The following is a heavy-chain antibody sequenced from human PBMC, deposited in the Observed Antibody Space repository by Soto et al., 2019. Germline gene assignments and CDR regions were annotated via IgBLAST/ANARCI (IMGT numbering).Heavy chain of an antibody. V-gene: IGHV3-48*03. D-gene: IGHD4-17*01. CDR1: GFTFSNYE. CDR2: ISSSGSTI. Sequence: GGSLRLSCAASGFTFSNYEMNWVRQAPGKGLEWVSYISSSGSTIYYADSVKGRFTISRDNAKSSLFLQVSSLRAGDTAIYYCARESLGGDYTLDYWGQGTLVTVSS. CDR3: ARESLGGDYTLDY. J-gene: IGHJ4*02.